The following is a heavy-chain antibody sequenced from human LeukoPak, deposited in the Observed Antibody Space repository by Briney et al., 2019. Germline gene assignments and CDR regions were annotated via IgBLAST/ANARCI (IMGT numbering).Heavy chain of an antibody. V-gene: IGHV3-21*01. CDR2: ISSSSSYI. CDR1: GFTFSSYS. D-gene: IGHD6-19*01. J-gene: IGHJ4*02. CDR3: ARGGLGIAVAGADY. Sequence: GGSLRLSCAASGFTFSSYSMNWVRQAPGKGLEWVSSISSSSSYIYYADSVKGRFTISRDNAKNSLYLQMNSLRAEDTAVYYCARGGLGIAVAGADYWSQGTLVTVSS.